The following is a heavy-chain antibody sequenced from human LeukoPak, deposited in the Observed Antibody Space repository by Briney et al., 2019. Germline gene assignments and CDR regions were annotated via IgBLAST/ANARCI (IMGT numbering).Heavy chain of an antibody. J-gene: IGHJ4*02. V-gene: IGHV3-23*01. CDR2: ISGGGGTT. CDR3: AKGIHLSLSENDY. CDR1: GFILRNYA. Sequence: RGSLRLSCAASGFILRNYAMTWVRQAPGKGLEWVSGISGGGGTTNYADSVKGRFTISRDNSKNTVFLQMNSLRAEDTAIYYCAKGIHLSLSENDYWGQGTLVTVSS. D-gene: IGHD5-18*01.